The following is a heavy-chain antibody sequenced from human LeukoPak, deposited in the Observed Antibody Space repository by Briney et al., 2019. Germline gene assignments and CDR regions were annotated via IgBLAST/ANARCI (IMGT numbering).Heavy chain of an antibody. J-gene: IGHJ4*02. CDR3: ARVPKDSSGYPGNYFDY. V-gene: IGHV4-61*02. CDR2: IYTSGST. CDR1: GGALSIVSYY. D-gene: IGHD3-22*01. Sequence: PSETLSLTCTVSGGALSIVSYYSSWIRHPAGHGLEWIGRIYTSGSTNYNPSLKSRVTISVDTPKIRFSLKLSSVPAADTAVYYCARVPKDSSGYPGNYFDYWGQGTLVTVSS.